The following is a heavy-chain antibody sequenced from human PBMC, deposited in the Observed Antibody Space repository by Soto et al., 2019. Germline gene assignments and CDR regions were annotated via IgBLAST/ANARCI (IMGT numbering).Heavy chain of an antibody. CDR1: GGSFSGYY. J-gene: IGHJ4*02. V-gene: IGHV4-34*01. D-gene: IGHD3-3*01. CDR3: ARQDYDFWSGYYPYFDY. CDR2: INHSGST. Sequence: SETLSLTCAVYGGSFSGYYWSWIRQPPGKGLEWIGEINHSGSTNYNPSLKSRVTISVDTSKNQFSLKLSSVTAADTAVYYCARQDYDFWSGYYPYFDYWGQGTLVTVSS.